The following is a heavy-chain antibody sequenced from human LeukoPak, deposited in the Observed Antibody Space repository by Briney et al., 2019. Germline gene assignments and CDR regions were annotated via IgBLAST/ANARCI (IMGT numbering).Heavy chain of an antibody. D-gene: IGHD5-12*01. Sequence: GGSLRLSCAASGFTFSSYWMNWVRQAPGKGLEWVSYISSSGSTIYYADSVKGRFTISRDNAKNSLYLQMNSLRAEDTAVYYCARSPDINPDYWGQGTLVTVSS. CDR3: ARSPDINPDY. J-gene: IGHJ4*02. V-gene: IGHV3-48*04. CDR1: GFTFSSYW. CDR2: ISSSGSTI.